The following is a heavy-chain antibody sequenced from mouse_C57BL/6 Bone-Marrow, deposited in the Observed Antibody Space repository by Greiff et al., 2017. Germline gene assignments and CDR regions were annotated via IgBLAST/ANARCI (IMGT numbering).Heavy chain of an antibody. Sequence: EVQLQQSGPELVKPGASVKIPCTASGYTFTDYNMDWVKQSHGKSLEWIGDINPNYGGNIYNQKFKGKATLTANKSSSTAYIELRSLTSENTAVYYCARRDYVSSYYAMDYWGQGTSVTVSS. CDR3: ARRDYVSSYYAMDY. CDR2: INPNYGGN. D-gene: IGHD1-1*01. V-gene: IGHV1-18*01. CDR1: GYTFTDYN. J-gene: IGHJ4*01.